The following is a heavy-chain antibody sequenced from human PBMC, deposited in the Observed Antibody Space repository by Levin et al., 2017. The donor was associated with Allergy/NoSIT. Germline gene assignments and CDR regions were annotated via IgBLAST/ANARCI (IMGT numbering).Heavy chain of an antibody. CDR2: ISSGTPI. CDR1: GFTFSTYS. CDR3: ARWLRTPTGSYDL. Sequence: GGSLRLSCAASGFTFSTYSMTWIRQAPGKGLEWVSHISSGTPIYYAHSVKGRFTSSRDNAKNSLYLQMNSPRADDTAVYYCARWLRTPTGSYDLWGQGTMVTVSS. D-gene: IGHD5-12*01. V-gene: IGHV3-48*01. J-gene: IGHJ3*01.